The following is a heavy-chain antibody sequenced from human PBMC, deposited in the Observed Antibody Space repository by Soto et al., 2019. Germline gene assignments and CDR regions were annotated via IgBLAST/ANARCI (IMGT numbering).Heavy chain of an antibody. CDR1: GFTFSSYS. Sequence: GGSLRLSCAASGFTFSSYSMNWVRQAPGKGLEWVSYISSSSSTIYYADSVKGRFTISGDNAKNSLYLQMNSLRAEDTAVYYCARDFWYSSSSGPFDYWGQGTLVTVSS. D-gene: IGHD6-6*01. CDR3: ARDFWYSSSSGPFDY. V-gene: IGHV3-48*01. CDR2: ISSSSSTI. J-gene: IGHJ4*02.